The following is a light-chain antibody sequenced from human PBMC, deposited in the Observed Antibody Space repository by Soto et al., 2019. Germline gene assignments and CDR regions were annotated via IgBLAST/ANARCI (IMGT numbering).Light chain of an antibody. CDR3: SSYVEIGNYLV. V-gene: IGLV2-8*01. J-gene: IGLJ1*01. Sequence: QSALTQPPSASGSPGQSVTISCTGTSSDVGGYPYVSWYQQHPGKAPKLMIYEVSKRPSGVPDRFSGSRSGNTASLVVSGLQADDDADYYCSSYVEIGNYLVFGAGTKLTVL. CDR1: SSDVGGYPY. CDR2: EVS.